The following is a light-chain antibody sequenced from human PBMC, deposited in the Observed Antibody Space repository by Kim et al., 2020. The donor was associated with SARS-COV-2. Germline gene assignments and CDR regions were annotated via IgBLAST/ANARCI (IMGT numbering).Light chain of an antibody. V-gene: IGKV1-5*03. J-gene: IGKJ2*01. CDR1: QSISSW. Sequence: SASVGDRVPITCRASQSISSWLAWYQQKPGKAPTLLIYKASSLESGVPSRFSGSVSGTEFTLTISSLQPDDFATYYCQQYNSYSYTFGQGTKLEI. CDR3: QQYNSYSYT. CDR2: KAS.